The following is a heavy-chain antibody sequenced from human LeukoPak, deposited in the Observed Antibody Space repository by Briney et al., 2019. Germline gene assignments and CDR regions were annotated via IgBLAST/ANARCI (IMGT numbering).Heavy chain of an antibody. CDR3: ARYSTGWYDAFDI. J-gene: IGHJ3*02. CDR2: VYYSGST. CDR1: GGSISSHY. V-gene: IGHV4-59*11. D-gene: IGHD6-19*01. Sequence: PSETLSLTCTVSGGSISSHYWSWIRQPPGKGLEWIGCVYYSGSTNYKPSLKSRVTISVDTSKNQFSLKLSSVTAADTAVYYCARYSTGWYDAFDIWGQGTMFTVSS.